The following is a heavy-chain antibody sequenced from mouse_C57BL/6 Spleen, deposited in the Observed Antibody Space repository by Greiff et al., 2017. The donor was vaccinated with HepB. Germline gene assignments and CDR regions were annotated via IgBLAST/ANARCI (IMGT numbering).Heavy chain of an antibody. V-gene: IGHV1-75*01. CDR1: GYTFTDYY. CDR3: ARNAYYSNYVVWYFDV. J-gene: IGHJ1*03. CDR2: IFPGSGST. D-gene: IGHD2-5*01. Sequence: QVQLQQSGPELVKPGASVKISCKASGYTFTDYYINWVKQRPGQGLEWIGWIFPGSGSTYYNEKFKGKATLTVDKSSSTAYMLLSSLTSEDSAVYVCARNAYYSNYVVWYFDVWGTGTTVTVSS.